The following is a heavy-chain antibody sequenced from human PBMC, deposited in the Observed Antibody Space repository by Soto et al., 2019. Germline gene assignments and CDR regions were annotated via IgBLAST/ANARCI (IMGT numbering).Heavy chain of an antibody. J-gene: IGHJ5*02. Sequence: EVQLVQSGAEVKTPGESLKISCKGSGYSFTSYWIGWVRQMPGKGLEWMGIIYPGDSDTRYSPSFKGQVTISADKSISTAYLQWSSLKASDTAMYYCARLQQLADFGLENWFDPWGQGTLVTVSS. V-gene: IGHV5-51*01. CDR2: IYPGDSDT. D-gene: IGHD6-13*01. CDR1: GYSFTSYW. CDR3: ARLQQLADFGLENWFDP.